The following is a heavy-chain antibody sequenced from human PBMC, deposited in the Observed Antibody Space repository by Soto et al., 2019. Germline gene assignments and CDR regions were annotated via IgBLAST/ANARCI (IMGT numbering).Heavy chain of an antibody. J-gene: IGHJ6*02. CDR2: IIPIFGTA. CDR1: GGTFSSYA. V-gene: IGHV1-69*13. Sequence: GASVKVSCKASGGTFSSYAISWVRQAPGQGLEWMGGIIPIFGTANYAQKFQGRVTITADESTSTAYMELSSLRSEDTAVYYCARATSIYYGMDVWGQGTTVTVSS. CDR3: ARATSIYYGMDV.